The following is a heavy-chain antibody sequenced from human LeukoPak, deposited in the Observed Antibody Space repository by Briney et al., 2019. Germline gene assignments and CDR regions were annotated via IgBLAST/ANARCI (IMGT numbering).Heavy chain of an antibody. Sequence: GASVKVSCKAFGYTFTSNYMHWVRQAPGQGPEWMGVISPSGGSTTYAQKFQGRVTLTRDMSTSTDYLELSSLRSEDTAVYYCAREGRRPPYYYYYMDVWGKGTTVTISS. CDR2: ISPSGGST. CDR1: GYTFTSNY. J-gene: IGHJ6*03. CDR3: AREGRRPPYYYYYMDV. V-gene: IGHV1-46*01.